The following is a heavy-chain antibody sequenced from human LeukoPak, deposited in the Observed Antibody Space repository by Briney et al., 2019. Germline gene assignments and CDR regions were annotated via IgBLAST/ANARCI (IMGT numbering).Heavy chain of an antibody. Sequence: GGSLRLSCAASGFTFSSYAMHWVRQAPGKGLEWVAVISYDGSNKYYADSVKGRFTISRDNSKNTLYPQMNSLRAEDTAVYYCAKNHGLYYDFWSGYFSWGQGTLVTVSS. D-gene: IGHD3-3*01. CDR3: AKNHGLYYDFWSGYFS. CDR2: ISYDGSNK. CDR1: GFTFSSYA. J-gene: IGHJ5*02. V-gene: IGHV3-30*04.